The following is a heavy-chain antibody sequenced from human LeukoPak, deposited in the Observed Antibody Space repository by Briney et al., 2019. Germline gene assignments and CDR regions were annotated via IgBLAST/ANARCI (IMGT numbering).Heavy chain of an antibody. CDR2: IYYSGST. V-gene: IGHV4-61*01. J-gene: IGHJ4*02. CDR3: ARGEEQWLIFDY. Sequence: SETLSLTCTVSGGSVSSGSCYWSWIRQPPGKGLEWSGYIYYSGSTNYNPSLKSRVTISVDTSKNQFSLKLSSVTAADTAVYYCARGEEQWLIFDYWGQGTLVTVSS. CDR1: GGSVSSGSCY. D-gene: IGHD6-19*01.